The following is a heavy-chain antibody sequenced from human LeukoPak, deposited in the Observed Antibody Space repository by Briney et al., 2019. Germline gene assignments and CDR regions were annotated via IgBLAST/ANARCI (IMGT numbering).Heavy chain of an antibody. J-gene: IGHJ4*02. CDR3: ARHVDCSGGTCSLDY. CDR1: GYSFTNSW. D-gene: IGHD2-15*01. Sequence: GGSLKISCKGSGYSFTNSWIGWVRQMPGKGLEWMGIIYPGDSDTRYSPSFQGQVTISADKSINTAYLQWSSLKASATAMYYCARHVDCSGGTCSLDYWGQGTLVTVSS. CDR2: IYPGDSDT. V-gene: IGHV5-51*01.